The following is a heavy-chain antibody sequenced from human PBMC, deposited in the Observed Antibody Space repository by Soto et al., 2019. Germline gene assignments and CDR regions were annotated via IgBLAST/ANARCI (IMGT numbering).Heavy chain of an antibody. CDR3: ARVRPTDYVGNYNHGMDV. CDR2: IIPIFNTA. J-gene: IGHJ6*02. CDR1: GGTLSNYA. D-gene: IGHD4-17*01. V-gene: IGHV1-69*01. Sequence: QVQLVQSGAEVKKPGSSVKVSCKASGGTLSNYAFTWVRQAPGQGLEWMGGIIPIFNTANYAQRFQGRVTITADESTSTAYMVLNSLRSEHTAVYYCARVRPTDYVGNYNHGMDVWGQGTPVTVSS.